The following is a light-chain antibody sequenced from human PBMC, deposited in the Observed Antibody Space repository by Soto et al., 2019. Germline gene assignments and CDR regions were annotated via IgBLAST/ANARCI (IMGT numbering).Light chain of an antibody. CDR2: GAS. J-gene: IGKJ5*01. CDR1: QSVSSNY. Sequence: EIVLTQSPGTLSLSPGERATLSCRASQSVSSNYLAWYQQKPGQAPRLLIYGASSRATGIPDRFSGSGSGTEFTLTISRLEPEDFAVYYCQQYGSSEIIFGQGNDWRL. V-gene: IGKV3-20*01. CDR3: QQYGSSEII.